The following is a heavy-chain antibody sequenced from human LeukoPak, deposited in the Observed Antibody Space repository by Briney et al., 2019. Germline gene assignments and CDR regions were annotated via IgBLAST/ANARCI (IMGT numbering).Heavy chain of an antibody. CDR3: ARVIQLAAAGWFDP. Sequence: GASVKASCKASGYTFTSYDINWVRQATGQGLEWMGWMNPNSGNTGYAQKFQGRVTITRNTSISTAYMELSSLRSEDTAVYYCARVIQLAAAGWFDPWGQGTLVTVSS. V-gene: IGHV1-8*03. CDR2: MNPNSGNT. J-gene: IGHJ5*02. CDR1: GYTFTSYD. D-gene: IGHD6-25*01.